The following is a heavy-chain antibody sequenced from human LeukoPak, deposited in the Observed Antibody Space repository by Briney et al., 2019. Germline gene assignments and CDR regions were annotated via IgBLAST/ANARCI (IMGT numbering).Heavy chain of an antibody. V-gene: IGHV4-59*01. CDR2: IYYSGST. D-gene: IGHD3-9*01. Sequence: PSETLSLTCTVSGGSLSSYYWSWIRQPPGKGLEWIGYIYYSGSTNYIPSLKSRVTISVDTSKNQFSLKLSSVTAADTAVYYCARGDQYYDILTGYYMYNWFDPWGQGTLVTVSS. CDR3: ARGDQYYDILTGYYMYNWFDP. J-gene: IGHJ5*02. CDR1: GGSLSSYY.